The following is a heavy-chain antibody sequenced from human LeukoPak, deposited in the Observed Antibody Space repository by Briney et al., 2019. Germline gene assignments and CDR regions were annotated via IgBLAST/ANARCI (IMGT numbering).Heavy chain of an antibody. CDR2: ISWNSGSI. D-gene: IGHD3-16*01. V-gene: IGHV3-9*01. CDR1: GFTFDDYA. J-gene: IGHJ4*02. Sequence: PGRSLRLSCAASGFTFDDYAMHWVRQAPGKGLEWVSGISWNSGSIGYADSVKGRFTISRDNAKNSLYLQMNSLRAEDTALYYCARAPGYAPGRNDYWGQGTLVTVSS. CDR3: ARAPGYAPGRNDY.